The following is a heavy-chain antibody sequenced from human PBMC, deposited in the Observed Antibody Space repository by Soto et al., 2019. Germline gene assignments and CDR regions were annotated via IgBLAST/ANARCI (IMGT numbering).Heavy chain of an antibody. D-gene: IGHD3-10*01. CDR3: ARELGPGTPLAD. Sequence: SETLSLTCAVSGGSISSGGYSWSWIRQPPGKGLEWIGYIYHSGSTYYNPSLKSRVTISVDRSKNQFSLKLSSVTAADTAVYYCARELGPGTPLADWGQGTLVTISS. J-gene: IGHJ1*01. V-gene: IGHV4-30-2*01. CDR1: GGSISSGGYS. CDR2: IYHSGST.